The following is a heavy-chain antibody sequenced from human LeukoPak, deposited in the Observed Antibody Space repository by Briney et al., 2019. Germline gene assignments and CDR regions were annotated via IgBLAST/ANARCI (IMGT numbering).Heavy chain of an antibody. Sequence: ASVKVSCKASGYIFTDYAIHRLRQAPGQRPEWMGWMNGGNGNTKYSQKFQGRVTLIRDTSAATAYMELSSLRHDDLAVYYCARGRGTSGSNRDFYYYYYMDVWGKGTTVTVSS. J-gene: IGHJ6*03. D-gene: IGHD2-15*01. CDR1: GYIFTDYA. V-gene: IGHV1-3*01. CDR3: ARGRGTSGSNRDFYYYYYMDV. CDR2: MNGGNGNT.